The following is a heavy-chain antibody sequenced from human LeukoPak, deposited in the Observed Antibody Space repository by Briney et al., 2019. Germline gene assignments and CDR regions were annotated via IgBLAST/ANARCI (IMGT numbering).Heavy chain of an antibody. CDR1: GYSFIVYY. V-gene: IGHV1-2*02. CDR3: ATLYGDYVTSGY. J-gene: IGHJ4*02. CDR2: INPSSGGT. D-gene: IGHD4-17*01. Sequence: ASVKVSCKASGYSFIVYYIHWVRQAPGQGLEWMGWINPSSGGTHYAQKFLGRVTMTRDTSISTAYMELSRLRSDDTAVYYCATLYGDYVTSGYWGLGTLVTVSS.